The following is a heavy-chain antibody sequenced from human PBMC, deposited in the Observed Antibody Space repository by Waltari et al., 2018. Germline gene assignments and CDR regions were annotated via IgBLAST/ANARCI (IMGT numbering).Heavy chain of an antibody. CDR1: GYSISSGYY. Sequence: QVQLQESGPGLVKPSETLSLTCAVSGYSISSGYYWGWIRQPPGKGLEWIGGIHHSGGTYYNPSLKGRVTISGDTSKNQFSLKLSSVTAADTAVYYCARIVGARAYFDYWGQGTLVTVSS. J-gene: IGHJ4*02. CDR2: IHHSGGT. D-gene: IGHD1-26*01. V-gene: IGHV4-38-2*01. CDR3: ARIVGARAYFDY.